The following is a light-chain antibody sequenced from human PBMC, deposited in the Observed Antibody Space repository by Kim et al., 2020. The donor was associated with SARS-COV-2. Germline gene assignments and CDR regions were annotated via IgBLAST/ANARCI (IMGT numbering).Light chain of an antibody. CDR2: DVI. Sequence: GRSITISCTGTSSDVGGYNYVSWYQQHPGKAPKLMIYDVIKRPSGVSNRFSGSKSGNTASLTISGLQAEDEADYYCSSYTSSSTWVFGGGTKVTVL. J-gene: IGLJ3*02. CDR3: SSYTSSSTWV. CDR1: SSDVGGYNY. V-gene: IGLV2-14*04.